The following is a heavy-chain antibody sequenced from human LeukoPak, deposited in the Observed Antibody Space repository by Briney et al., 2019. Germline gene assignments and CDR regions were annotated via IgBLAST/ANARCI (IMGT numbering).Heavy chain of an antibody. J-gene: IGHJ4*02. Sequence: GGSLRLSWAASGFTFSSYGMHWVRQAPGKGLEWVAVIWYDGSNKYYADSVKGRFTISRDNSKNTLYLQMNGLRAEDTAVYYCAKEAPVVVTAIPDDWGQGTPVTVSS. CDR1: GFTFSSYG. V-gene: IGHV3-33*03. D-gene: IGHD2-21*02. CDR3: AKEAPVVVTAIPDD. CDR2: IWYDGSNK.